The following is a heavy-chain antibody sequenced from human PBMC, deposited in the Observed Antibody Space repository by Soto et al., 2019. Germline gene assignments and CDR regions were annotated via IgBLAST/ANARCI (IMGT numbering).Heavy chain of an antibody. CDR1: VCTFSSYG. D-gene: IGHD3-3*01. CDR3: AREFRKPIELFGVANIYPNFED. J-gene: IGHJ4*02. Sequence: VGSLRLSCASSVCTFSSYGMHCVRQAPGKGLEWVAVIWYDGSNKYYADSVKGRFTISRDNSKNTLYLQMNSLRAEDTAVYYCAREFRKPIELFGVANIYPNFEDWGQGPLDSVSS. V-gene: IGHV3-33*01. CDR2: IWYDGSNK.